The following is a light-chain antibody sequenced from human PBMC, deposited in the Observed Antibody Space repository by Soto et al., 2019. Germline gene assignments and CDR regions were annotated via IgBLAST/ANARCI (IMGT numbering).Light chain of an antibody. Sequence: DVQMTQSPSTLSASVGDRVTITCRASQSINNLLAWYQQKPGKAPKFLIYDVSTLESGVPSRFSGSGSGTEFTLTISSLQPDDFATYYCQQYSSYSPETFGQGTKVDIK. CDR3: QQYSSYSPET. CDR2: DVS. CDR1: QSINNL. V-gene: IGKV1-5*01. J-gene: IGKJ1*01.